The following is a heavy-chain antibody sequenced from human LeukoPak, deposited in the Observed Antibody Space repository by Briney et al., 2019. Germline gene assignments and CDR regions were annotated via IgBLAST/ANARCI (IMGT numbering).Heavy chain of an antibody. CDR2: INPSGGST. Sequence: GASVKVSCKASGYTFTSYYLHWVRQAPGQGLEWMGTINPSGGSTSYAQKFQGRVTIAADESTSTAYMELSSLRSEDTAVYYCARVLGYSSGWFDSWGQGTLVTVSS. CDR1: GYTFTSYY. CDR3: ARVLGYSSGWFDS. J-gene: IGHJ5*01. V-gene: IGHV1-46*01. D-gene: IGHD6-19*01.